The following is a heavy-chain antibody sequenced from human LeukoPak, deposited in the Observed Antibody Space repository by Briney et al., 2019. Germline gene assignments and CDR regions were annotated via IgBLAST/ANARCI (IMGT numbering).Heavy chain of an antibody. J-gene: IGHJ4*02. V-gene: IGHV3-23*01. CDR3: ARGDYGGDFRYFDY. CDR2: SSGSGGST. Sequence: PGGSLRLSCAASGFTFSSYAMSWVRQAPGKGLEWVSGSSGSGGSTYYADSVKGRFTISRDNSKNTLYLQMDSLRAEDTAVYYCARGDYGGDFRYFDYWGQGTLVTVSS. D-gene: IGHD2-21*02. CDR1: GFTFSSYA.